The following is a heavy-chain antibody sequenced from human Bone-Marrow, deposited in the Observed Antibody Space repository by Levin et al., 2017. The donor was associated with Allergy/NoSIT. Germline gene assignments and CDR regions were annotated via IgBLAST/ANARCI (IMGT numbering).Heavy chain of an antibody. Sequence: GESLKISCAASGFIFSNYGMHWVRQAPGKGLEWVAIIWYDGSNKYYADSVKGRFTISRDNSKDTLYLQMNSLRAEDTAVYYCARDGHWGYYDFWSGPYYYGMGVWGQGTTVTVSS. D-gene: IGHD3-3*01. CDR1: GFIFSNYG. CDR2: IWYDGSNK. CDR3: ARDGHWGYYDFWSGPYYYGMGV. J-gene: IGHJ6*02. V-gene: IGHV3-33*01.